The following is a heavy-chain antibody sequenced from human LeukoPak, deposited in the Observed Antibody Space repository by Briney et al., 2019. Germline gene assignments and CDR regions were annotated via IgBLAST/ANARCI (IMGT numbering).Heavy chain of an antibody. V-gene: IGHV1-69*13. CDR2: IIPILATA. Sequence: SVKVSCKASGDTFSTYAFSWVRQAPGQGLEWMGGIIPILATANYAQKFQGGVTITADESTSTAYMELSSLRSEDTAVYYCARVRERGFSGYDWRHFDYWGQGALVTVSS. D-gene: IGHD5-12*01. J-gene: IGHJ4*02. CDR3: ARVRERGFSGYDWRHFDY. CDR1: GDTFSTYA.